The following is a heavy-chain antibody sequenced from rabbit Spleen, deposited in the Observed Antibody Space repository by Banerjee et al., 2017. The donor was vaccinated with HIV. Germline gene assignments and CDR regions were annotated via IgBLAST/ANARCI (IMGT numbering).Heavy chain of an antibody. CDR3: ARAGGGSSGYAFNL. V-gene: IGHV1S45*01. CDR2: IYGGSGGST. CDR1: GFSFSSNYY. Sequence: QEQLVESGGGLVQPEGSLTLTCTASGFSFSSNYYICWVRQAPGKGLESIACIYGGSGGSTWYASWAKGRFTISKTSSTTVTLQLTSLTAADTATYFCARAGGGSSGYAFNLWGQGTLVTVS. D-gene: IGHD6-1*01. J-gene: IGHJ4*01.